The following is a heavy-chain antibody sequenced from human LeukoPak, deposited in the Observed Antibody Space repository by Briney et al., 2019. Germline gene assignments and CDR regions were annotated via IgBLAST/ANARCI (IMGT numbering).Heavy chain of an antibody. V-gene: IGHV3-15*01. J-gene: IGHJ4*02. CDR2: IKSKTDGGTT. D-gene: IGHD1-26*01. CDR1: GFTFSNAW. CDR3: TTSEWETSSFDY. Sequence: PGGSLRLSCAASGFTFSNAWMSWVRQAPGKGLEWVGRIKSKTDGGTTDYATPVKGRFTISRDDSKNTLHLQMNSLKTEDTAVYYCTTSEWETSSFDYWGQGTLVTVSS.